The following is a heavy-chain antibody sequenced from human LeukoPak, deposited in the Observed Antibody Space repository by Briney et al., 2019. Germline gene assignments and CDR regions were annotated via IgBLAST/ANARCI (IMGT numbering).Heavy chain of an antibody. CDR2: SIPIFGTA. CDR1: GGSFSSYD. Sequence: GASVTVSCKAAGGSFSSYDIGWVRQAPGQGLEWMGGSIPIFGTANYAQKFQGRVTITADESTSTAYMELSSLRSEDTAVYYCASLLTYYYDSGDLGHWGQGTLVTVSS. V-gene: IGHV1-69*13. D-gene: IGHD3-22*01. J-gene: IGHJ4*02. CDR3: ASLLTYYYDSGDLGH.